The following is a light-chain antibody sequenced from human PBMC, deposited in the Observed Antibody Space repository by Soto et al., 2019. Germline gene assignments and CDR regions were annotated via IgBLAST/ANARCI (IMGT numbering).Light chain of an antibody. J-gene: IGKJ1*01. V-gene: IGKV1-5*03. CDR2: KAS. CDR3: QHYNSYST. CDR1: QSISSW. Sequence: DIQMTQSPSTLSASVGDRVTITCRASQSISSWLAWYQQKPGKAPKLLIYKASSLESGVPSRFSGSGSGTEFTITISSLQPDDFANYYYQHYNSYSTFGQGTKVEIK.